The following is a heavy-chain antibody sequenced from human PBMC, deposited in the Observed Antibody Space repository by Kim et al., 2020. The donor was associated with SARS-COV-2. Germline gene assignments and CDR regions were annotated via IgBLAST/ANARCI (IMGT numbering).Heavy chain of an antibody. Sequence: GGSLRLSCAASGFTFDDYAMHWVRQAPGKGLEWVSGISWNSGSIGYADSVKGRFTISRDNAKNSLYLQMNSLRAEDTALYYCAISPSGITMVRGEYWGQGTLVTVSS. V-gene: IGHV3-9*01. CDR3: AISPSGITMVRGEY. CDR1: GFTFDDYA. CDR2: ISWNSGSI. J-gene: IGHJ4*02. D-gene: IGHD3-10*01.